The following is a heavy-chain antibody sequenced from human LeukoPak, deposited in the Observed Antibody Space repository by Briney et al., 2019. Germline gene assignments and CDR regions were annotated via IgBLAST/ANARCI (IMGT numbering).Heavy chain of an antibody. CDR1: GFIFSDSA. CDR3: ARGSSSSGPYYFDY. Sequence: GGSLRLSCTASGFIFSDSAIHWVRQASGKGLEWVGRIRNKANTYATAYAASVDGRFTISRDDSKSTSYLQMNSLKTEDTAMYYCARGSSSSGPYYFDYWGQGTLVTVSS. J-gene: IGHJ4*02. D-gene: IGHD6-6*01. V-gene: IGHV3-73*01. CDR2: IRNKANTYAT.